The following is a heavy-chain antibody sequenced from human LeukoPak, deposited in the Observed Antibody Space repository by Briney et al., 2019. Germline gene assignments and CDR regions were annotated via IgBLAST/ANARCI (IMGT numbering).Heavy chain of an antibody. CDR3: ARGNRPFSSGWFPHSSSTELHNWFDP. Sequence: PSETLSLTCTVSGGSISSSSYYWGWIRQPPGKGLEWIGSIYYSGSTYYNPSLKSRVTISVDTSKNQFSLQLNSVTPEDTAVYYCARGNRPFSSGWFPHSSSTELHNWFDPWGQGTLVTVSS. CDR1: GGSISSSSYY. V-gene: IGHV4-39*07. D-gene: IGHD6-19*01. CDR2: IYYSGST. J-gene: IGHJ5*02.